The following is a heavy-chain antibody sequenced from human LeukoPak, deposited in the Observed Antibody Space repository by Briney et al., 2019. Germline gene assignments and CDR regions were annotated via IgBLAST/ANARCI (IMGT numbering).Heavy chain of an antibody. CDR3: AREVGYCSGGSCYSYFDY. J-gene: IGHJ4*02. Sequence: SETLSLTCTVSGGSISNYYWSWIRQPPEKGLEWIGYIYYSGSTNYNASLTNRVTISVDTSKNQFSLKLSSVTAADTAVYYCAREVGYCSGGSCYSYFDYWGQGTLVTVSS. CDR1: GGSISNYY. CDR2: IYYSGST. V-gene: IGHV4-59*01. D-gene: IGHD2-15*01.